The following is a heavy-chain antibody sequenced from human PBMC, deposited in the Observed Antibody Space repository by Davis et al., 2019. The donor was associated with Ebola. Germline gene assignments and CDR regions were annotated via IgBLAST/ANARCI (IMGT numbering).Heavy chain of an antibody. CDR2: IYYSGST. CDR3: ARDVYGTIFHYGMDV. Sequence: PSETLSLTCTVSGGSISSYYWSWIRQPPGKGLEWIGYIYYSGSTNYNPSLKSRVTMSVDTSKNQFSLKLSSVTAADTAVYYCARDVYGTIFHYGMDVWGQGTTVTVSS. V-gene: IGHV4-59*01. CDR1: GGSISSYY. J-gene: IGHJ6*02. D-gene: IGHD3-9*01.